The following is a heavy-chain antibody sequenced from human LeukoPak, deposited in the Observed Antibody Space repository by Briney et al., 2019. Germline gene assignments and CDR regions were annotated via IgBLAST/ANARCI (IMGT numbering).Heavy chain of an antibody. CDR2: IRYDGSKQ. CDR1: GFNFSSYG. J-gene: IGHJ4*02. V-gene: IGHV3-30*02. D-gene: IGHD1-14*01. CDR3: AKGLGNYFDH. Sequence: QPGGSLRLSCAASGFNFSSYGMHWVRQSPGEGLEWVVFIRYDGSKQYYADSVKGRFTFSRDNSKNTLYLQMNSLRVEDTAVYFCAKGLGNYFDHWGQGTLVTVSS.